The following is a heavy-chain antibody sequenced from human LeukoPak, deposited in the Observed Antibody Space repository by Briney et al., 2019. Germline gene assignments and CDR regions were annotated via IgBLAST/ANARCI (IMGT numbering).Heavy chain of an antibody. J-gene: IGHJ3*02. CDR1: GYTFTSYH. V-gene: IGHV1-46*01. CDR2: INPSGGST. D-gene: IGHD6-19*01. Sequence: ASVKVSCKATGYTFTSYHMHWVRQAPGQGLEWMGGINPSGGSTSYAQKFQGRVTMTRDTSTSTVYMELSSLRSEDTAVYYCARLEHSSGWLADAFDIWGQGTMVTVSS. CDR3: ARLEHSSGWLADAFDI.